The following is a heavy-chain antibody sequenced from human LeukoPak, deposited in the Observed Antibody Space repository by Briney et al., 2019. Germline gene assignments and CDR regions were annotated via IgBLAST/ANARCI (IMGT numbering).Heavy chain of an antibody. V-gene: IGHV4-59*12. D-gene: IGHD3-10*01. J-gene: IGHJ5*02. Sequence: KPSETLSLTCAVYGGSFSGYYWSWIRQPPGKGLEWIGYIYYSGSTNYNPSLKSRVTISVDTSKNQFSLKLSSVTAADTAVYYCARAYTSTVRGVDWFDPWGQGTLVTVSS. CDR2: IYYSGST. CDR3: ARAYTSTVRGVDWFDP. CDR1: GGSFSGYY.